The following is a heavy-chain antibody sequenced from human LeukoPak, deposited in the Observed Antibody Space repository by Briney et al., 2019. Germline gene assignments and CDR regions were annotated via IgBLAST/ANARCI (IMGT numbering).Heavy chain of an antibody. CDR1: GYTFTSYG. CDR2: ISAYNGNT. D-gene: IGHD4-17*01. Sequence: GASVKVSCKASGYTFTSYGISWVRQAPGQGLEWMGWISAYNGNTNYAQKLQGRVTITTDTSTSTAYMELRSLRSDDTAVYYCARESDYGDYEDWFDPWGQGTLVTVSS. J-gene: IGHJ5*02. CDR3: ARESDYGDYEDWFDP. V-gene: IGHV1-18*01.